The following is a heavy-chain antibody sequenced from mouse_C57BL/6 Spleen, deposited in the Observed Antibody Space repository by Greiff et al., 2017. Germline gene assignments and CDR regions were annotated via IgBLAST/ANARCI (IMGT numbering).Heavy chain of an antibody. V-gene: IGHV1-58*01. CDR3: ARSGGNYEMDY. CDR1: GYTFTSYG. CDR2: IYLGNGYT. D-gene: IGHD2-1*01. J-gene: IGHJ4*01. Sequence: EVQVVQSGAGLVRPGSSVKMSCKTSGYTFTSYGINWVKQRPGQGLEWIGYIYLGNGYTEYNEKFKGKATLTSGTSSSTAYMQLSSLTSEYSAIYFWARSGGNYEMDYWGQGTSLTVSS.